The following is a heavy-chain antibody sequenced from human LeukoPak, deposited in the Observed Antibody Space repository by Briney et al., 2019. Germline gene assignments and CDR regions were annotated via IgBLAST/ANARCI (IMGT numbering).Heavy chain of an antibody. J-gene: IGHJ6*02. V-gene: IGHV1-18*01. Sequence: ASVKVSCKASGYTFHNYGISWVRQAPGQGLEWMGWISVYNGNTNYAQKVQGRVTMTTDTSTSTAYMELRSLISDDSAVYYCARGRIAARPYYYGMDVWGRGTTVTVSS. CDR3: ARGRIAARPYYYGMDV. D-gene: IGHD6-6*01. CDR1: GYTFHNYG. CDR2: ISVYNGNT.